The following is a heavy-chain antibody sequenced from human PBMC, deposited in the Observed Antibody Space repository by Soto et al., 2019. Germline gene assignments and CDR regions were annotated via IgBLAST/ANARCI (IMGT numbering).Heavy chain of an antibody. Sequence: QVQLVQSGAEVKKPGASVKVSCKASGYTFTSYDIIWVRQATGQGLEWMGWMNPSTGNTDSAEKFQCRLTMTRNNSISTVYMELSSLSFEDTAVYYCARGRIIVAGGFDPWGQGTLVTVSS. CDR2: MNPSTGNT. CDR3: ARGRIIVAGGFDP. D-gene: IGHD6-19*01. J-gene: IGHJ5*02. V-gene: IGHV1-8*01. CDR1: GYTFTSYD.